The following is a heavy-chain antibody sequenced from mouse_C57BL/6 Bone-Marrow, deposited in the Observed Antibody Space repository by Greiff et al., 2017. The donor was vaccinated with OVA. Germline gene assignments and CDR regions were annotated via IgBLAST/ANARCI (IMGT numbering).Heavy chain of an antibody. V-gene: IGHV1-55*01. CDR1: GYTFTSYW. CDR3: AREATDGGFDY. Sequence: VQLQQPGAELVKPGASVKMSCKASGYTFTSYWITWVKQRPGQGLEWIGDISPGSGSPNYNEKFKSKATLTVDTSSSTAYMQLSSLTTEDSAIDYGAREATDGGFDYWGQGTTLTVSS. CDR2: ISPGSGSP. J-gene: IGHJ2*01. D-gene: IGHD3-2*02.